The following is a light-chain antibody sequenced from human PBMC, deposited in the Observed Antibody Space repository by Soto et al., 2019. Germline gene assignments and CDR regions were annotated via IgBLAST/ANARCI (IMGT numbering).Light chain of an antibody. CDR1: ISNIGAGYD. V-gene: IGLV1-40*01. Sequence: QSVLTQPPSLSGAPGQRVTISCTGSISNIGAGYDVHWYQQLPGTAPKLLIYGNSNRPSGVPDRFSGSKSGTSASLAITGLQAEDEADYYCQSYDSSMSGVFGGGTQLTVL. CDR2: GNS. J-gene: IGLJ3*02. CDR3: QSYDSSMSGV.